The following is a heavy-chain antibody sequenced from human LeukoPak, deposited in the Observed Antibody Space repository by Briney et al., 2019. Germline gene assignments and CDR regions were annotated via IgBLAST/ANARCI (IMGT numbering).Heavy chain of an antibody. Sequence: HPGGSLRLSCAASGFTYSSHSMTWVRQAPGKGLEWVSVIGGGGRTFYADSVKGRFTISRDNSRNTLYLEMDSLRVEDTAVYYCAKEVWGSYDKGPLDQGGQGALVTVSA. CDR2: IGGGGRT. D-gene: IGHD3-16*01. V-gene: IGHV3-23*01. CDR1: GFTYSSHS. CDR3: AKEVWGSYDKGPLDQ. J-gene: IGHJ4*02.